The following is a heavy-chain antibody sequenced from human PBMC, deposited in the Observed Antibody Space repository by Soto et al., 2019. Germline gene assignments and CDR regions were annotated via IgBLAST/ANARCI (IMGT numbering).Heavy chain of an antibody. Sequence: GGSLRLSCAASGFIVSTNYMTWVRQAPGKGLECVSVIYTGGSTYYADSVKGRLTISRDNSKNTLYLQMNSLRAEDTAVYYCARVFDAFDIWGQGTMVTVAS. V-gene: IGHV3-53*01. CDR3: ARVFDAFDI. CDR2: IYTGGST. CDR1: GFIVSTNY. J-gene: IGHJ3*02.